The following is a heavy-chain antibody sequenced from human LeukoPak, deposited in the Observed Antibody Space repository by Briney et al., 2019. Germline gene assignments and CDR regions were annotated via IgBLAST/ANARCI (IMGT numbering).Heavy chain of an antibody. CDR3: ARDVRGRAFDI. Sequence: SVKVSCKASGHTFTSYGISWVRQAPGQGLEWMGGIIPIFGTANYAQKFQGRVTITADESTSTAYMELSSLRSEDTAVYYCARDVRGRAFDIWGQGTMVTVSS. CDR2: IIPIFGTA. V-gene: IGHV1-69*13. CDR1: GHTFTSYG. D-gene: IGHD3-10*02. J-gene: IGHJ3*02.